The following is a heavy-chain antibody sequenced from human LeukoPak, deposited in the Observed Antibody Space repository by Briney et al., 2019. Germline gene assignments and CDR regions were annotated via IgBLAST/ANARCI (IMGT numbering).Heavy chain of an antibody. CDR2: IYYSGST. Sequence: SETLSLTCTVSGGSISSYYWSWSRQPPGRGLEWIGYIYYSGSTNYNPSLKSRVTISVDTSKNQFSLKLSSVTAADTAVYYCARDRRGVGAAPFDYWGQGTLITVSS. CDR3: ARDRRGVGAAPFDY. J-gene: IGHJ4*02. V-gene: IGHV4-59*01. D-gene: IGHD1-26*01. CDR1: GGSISSYY.